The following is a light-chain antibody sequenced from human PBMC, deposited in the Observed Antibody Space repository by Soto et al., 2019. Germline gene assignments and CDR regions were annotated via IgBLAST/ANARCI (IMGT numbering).Light chain of an antibody. CDR2: SAS. CDR1: QDISSY. CDR3: QQLNRFPRT. Sequence: DIQLTQSPSFLSASVGDRVTITCRASQDISSYLAWYQQRPGKVPRFLTHSASTLQSGVPSRFSDNGSGTTFTLTISSLQPEDIATYYCQQLNRFPRTFGQGTKVEV. J-gene: IGKJ1*01. V-gene: IGKV1-9*01.